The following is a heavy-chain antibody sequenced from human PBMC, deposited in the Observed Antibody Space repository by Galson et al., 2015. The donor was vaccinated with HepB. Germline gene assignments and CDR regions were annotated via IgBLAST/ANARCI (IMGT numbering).Heavy chain of an antibody. Sequence: ETLSLTCAVSGGSITSSNWWSWVRQSPGKGLEWIGSIYYSGSTYYNPSLKSRVTIPVDTSKNQFSLKLSSVTAADTAVYYCASVGEHIVSTTAGDYWGQGTLVTVSS. CDR2: IYYSGST. D-gene: IGHD2-2*01. CDR1: GGSITSSNW. V-gene: IGHV4-39*01. J-gene: IGHJ4*02. CDR3: ASVGEHIVSTTAGDY.